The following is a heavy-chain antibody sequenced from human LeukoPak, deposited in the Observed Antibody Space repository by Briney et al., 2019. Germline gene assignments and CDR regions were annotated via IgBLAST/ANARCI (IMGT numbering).Heavy chain of an antibody. V-gene: IGHV4-34*01. CDR3: ARGYCSSTSCYLPPYYYYGMDV. D-gene: IGHD2-2*01. J-gene: IGHJ6*02. CDR2: INHSGST. Sequence: NLSETLSLTCAVYGGSFSGYYWSWIRQPPGKGLEWIGEINHSGSTNYNPSLKSRVTISVDTSKNQFSLKLSSVTAADTAVYYCARGYCSSTSCYLPPYYYYGMDVWGQGTTVTVFS. CDR1: GGSFSGYY.